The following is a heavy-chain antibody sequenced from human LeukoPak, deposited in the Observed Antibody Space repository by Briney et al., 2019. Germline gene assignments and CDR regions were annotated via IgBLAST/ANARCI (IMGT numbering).Heavy chain of an antibody. Sequence: GGSLRLSCAASGFTFSNYWMSWIRQAPGKGLEWVANIKQDGSEKYYVDSVKGRFTISRDNAKNSLYLQMNSLRVEDTAVYYCARVHAWGSYPALMNYWGQGTLVTVSS. J-gene: IGHJ4*02. CDR3: ARVHAWGSYPALMNY. CDR2: IKQDGSEK. D-gene: IGHD3-16*02. CDR1: GFTFSNYW. V-gene: IGHV3-7*01.